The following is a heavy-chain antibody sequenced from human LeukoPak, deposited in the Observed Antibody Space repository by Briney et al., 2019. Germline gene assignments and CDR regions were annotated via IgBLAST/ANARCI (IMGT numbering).Heavy chain of an antibody. Sequence: GGSLRLSCAASGFTFSSYAMSWVRQAPGKGLEWVSGSGRGGTIYYADSVKGRFTISRDNSKNTLYLQMNSLRAEDTAVYYCAKDFWSGYYPNYWGQGTLVTVSS. V-gene: IGHV3-23*01. CDR2: SGRGGTI. J-gene: IGHJ4*02. CDR3: AKDFWSGYYPNY. CDR1: GFTFSSYA. D-gene: IGHD3-3*01.